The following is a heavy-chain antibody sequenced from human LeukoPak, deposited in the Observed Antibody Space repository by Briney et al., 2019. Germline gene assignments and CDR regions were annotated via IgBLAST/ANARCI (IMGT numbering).Heavy chain of an antibody. V-gene: IGHV3-33*06. CDR3: AKVGVGSGYSHDAFDI. D-gene: IGHD3-22*01. CDR2: IWYDGSNK. J-gene: IGHJ3*02. Sequence: PGGSLRLSCAASGFTLSSYGMHWVRQAPGRGLEWVAVIWYDGSNKYYADSVKGRFTISRDNSKNTLYLQMNSLRAEDTAVYYCAKVGVGSGYSHDAFDIWGQGTMVTVSS. CDR1: GFTLSSYG.